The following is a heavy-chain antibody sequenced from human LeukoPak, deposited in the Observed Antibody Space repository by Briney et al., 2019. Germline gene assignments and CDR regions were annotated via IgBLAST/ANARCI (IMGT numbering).Heavy chain of an antibody. CDR3: ARGTHRVQWLQPLGY. J-gene: IGHJ4*02. CDR2: ISAYNGNT. Sequence: GASVTVSCKASGYTFTSYGIRWVRQAPGQGLEWMGWISAYNGNTNYAQKFQGRVTMTRNTSISTAYMELSSLRSEDTAVYYCARGTHRVQWLQPLGYWGQGTLVTVSS. D-gene: IGHD5-18*01. V-gene: IGHV1-18*01. CDR1: GYTFTSYG.